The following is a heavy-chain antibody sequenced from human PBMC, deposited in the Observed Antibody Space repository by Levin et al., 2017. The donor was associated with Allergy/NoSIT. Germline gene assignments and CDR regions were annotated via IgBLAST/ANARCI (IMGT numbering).Heavy chain of an antibody. Sequence: GGSLRLSCAASGFTFSSYAMHWVRQAPGKGLEWVAVISYDGSNKYYADSVKGRFTISRDNSKNTLYLQMNSLRAEDTAVYYCARAGFGTMIVVVYFDYWGQGTLVTVSS. J-gene: IGHJ4*02. V-gene: IGHV3-30-3*01. CDR3: ARAGFGTMIVVVYFDY. CDR1: GFTFSSYA. CDR2: ISYDGSNK. D-gene: IGHD3-22*01.